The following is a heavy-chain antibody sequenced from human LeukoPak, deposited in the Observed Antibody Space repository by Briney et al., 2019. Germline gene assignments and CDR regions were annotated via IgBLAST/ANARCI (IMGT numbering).Heavy chain of an antibody. D-gene: IGHD6-6*01. CDR2: IIPILGIA. CDR3: ARAGAARPTFYYYMDV. Sequence: SVKVSCKASGYTFTSYDINWVRQAPGQGLEWMGRIIPILGIANYAQKFQGRVTITADKSTSTAYMELSSLRSEDTAVYYCARAGAARPTFYYYMDVWGKGTTVTVSS. V-gene: IGHV1-69*04. CDR1: GYTFTSYD. J-gene: IGHJ6*03.